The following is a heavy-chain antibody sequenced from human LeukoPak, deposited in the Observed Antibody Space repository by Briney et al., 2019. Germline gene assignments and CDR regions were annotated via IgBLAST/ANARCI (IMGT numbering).Heavy chain of an antibody. Sequence: SETLSLTCAVSGGSISSSNWWSWVRQPLGKGLEWIGEIFHSGSTNYNPSLKSRVTISLDNSKNHFSLQLSSVTAADTAVYYCARVWGYFNNWGQGTLVTVSS. D-gene: IGHD3-16*01. CDR1: GGSISSSNW. CDR3: ARVWGYFNN. CDR2: IFHSGST. J-gene: IGHJ4*02. V-gene: IGHV4-4*02.